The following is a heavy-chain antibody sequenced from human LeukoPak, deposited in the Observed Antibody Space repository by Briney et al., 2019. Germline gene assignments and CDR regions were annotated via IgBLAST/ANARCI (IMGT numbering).Heavy chain of an antibody. CDR2: IHTSGDT. Sequence: GGSLRLSCAASGLTGGHNYVSWVRQAPGKGLEWVSAIHTSGDTCYADSVKGRFTISRDTSKNTLYLQINSLRVEDTAVYYCIAFGDSNHWGQGTLVTVSS. V-gene: IGHV3-53*01. CDR1: GLTGGHNY. J-gene: IGHJ5*02. CDR3: IAFGDSNH. D-gene: IGHD4-17*01.